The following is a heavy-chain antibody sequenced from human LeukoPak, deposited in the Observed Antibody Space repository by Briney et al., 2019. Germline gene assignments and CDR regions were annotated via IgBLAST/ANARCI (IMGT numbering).Heavy chain of an antibody. CDR3: ATGSASYYGIDY. CDR1: GFIFSNAW. J-gene: IGHJ4*02. V-gene: IGHV3-15*01. Sequence: KPGGSLRLSCAASGFIFSNAWMSWVRQAPGKGREWVGRIKAKTDGGTINYAAPVKGRFTISRDDSKDTLYLQMNSLKIEDSAVYYCATGSASYYGIDYWGQGTLVTVSS. D-gene: IGHD1-26*01. CDR2: IKAKTDGGTI.